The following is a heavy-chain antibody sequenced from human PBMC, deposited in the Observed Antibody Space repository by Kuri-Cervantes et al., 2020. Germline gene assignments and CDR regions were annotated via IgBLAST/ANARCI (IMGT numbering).Heavy chain of an antibody. V-gene: IGHV3-30*18. CDR3: AKAPGAMVEAGMDV. D-gene: IGHD5-18*01. J-gene: IGHJ6*02. Sequence: GESLKISCGASGFTFSNYWMSWVRQAPGKGLEWVAVISYDGSNKYYADSVKGRFTISRDNSKNTLYLQMNSLRAEDTAVYYCAKAPGAMVEAGMDVWGQGTTVTVSS. CDR2: ISYDGSNK. CDR1: GFTFSNYW.